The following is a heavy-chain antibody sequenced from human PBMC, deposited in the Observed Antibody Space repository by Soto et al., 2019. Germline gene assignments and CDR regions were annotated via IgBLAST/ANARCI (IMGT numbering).Heavy chain of an antibody. D-gene: IGHD3-10*01. V-gene: IGHV4-61*03. CDR2: IYYRGST. CDR1: GDSINSDDYY. J-gene: IGHJ4*02. CDR3: ATSYGSGSYGYSDY. Sequence: SETLSLTCTVSGDSINSDDYYWSWIRQPPGKGLEWIGDIYYRGSTNYNPSLKSRVTISVDTSKNHFSLKLTSVTAADTAVYYCATSYGSGSYGYSDYWGQGTLVTVSS.